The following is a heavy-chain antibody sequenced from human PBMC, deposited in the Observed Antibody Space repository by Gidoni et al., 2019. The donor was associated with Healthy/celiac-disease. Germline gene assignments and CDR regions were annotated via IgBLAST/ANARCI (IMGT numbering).Heavy chain of an antibody. Sequence: QFTISRDNSKNTLYLQMNSLRAEDTAVYYCAREGRGCGGDCYRPISTWFDYWGQGTLVTVSS. CDR3: AREGRGCGGDCYRPISTWFDY. D-gene: IGHD2-21*01. V-gene: IGHV3-30*01. J-gene: IGHJ4*02.